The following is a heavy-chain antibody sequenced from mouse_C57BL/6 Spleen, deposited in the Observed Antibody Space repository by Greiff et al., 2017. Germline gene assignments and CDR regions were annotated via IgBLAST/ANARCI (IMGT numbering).Heavy chain of an antibody. CDR3: ARDGDYDYDEGRFAY. Sequence: EVQVVESGGGLVKPGGSLKLSCAASGFTFSSYAMSWVRQTPEKRLEWVATISDGGSYTYYPDNVKGRFTISRDNAKNNLYLQMSHLKSEDTAMYYCARDGDYDYDEGRFAYWGQGTLVTVSA. J-gene: IGHJ3*01. V-gene: IGHV5-4*01. D-gene: IGHD2-4*01. CDR2: ISDGGSYT. CDR1: GFTFSSYA.